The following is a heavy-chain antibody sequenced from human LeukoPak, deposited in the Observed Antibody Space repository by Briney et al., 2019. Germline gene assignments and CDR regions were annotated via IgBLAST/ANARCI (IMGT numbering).Heavy chain of an antibody. J-gene: IGHJ5*02. V-gene: IGHV4-38-2*02. Sequence: SETLSLTCTVSGYSISSGYYWGWIRQPPGKGLEWIGSIYHSGSTYYNPSLKSRVTISVDTSKNQFSLKLSSVTAADTAVYYCARVRRVVTAPTAANWFDPWVQGTLVTVSS. CDR2: IYHSGST. CDR3: ARVRRVVTAPTAANWFDP. CDR1: GYSISSGYY. D-gene: IGHD2-21*02.